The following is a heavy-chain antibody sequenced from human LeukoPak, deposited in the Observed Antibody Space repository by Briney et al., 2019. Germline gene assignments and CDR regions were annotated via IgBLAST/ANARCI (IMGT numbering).Heavy chain of an antibody. CDR2: ITTATSSYI. Sequence: GGSLRLSCAASGFTFSSYSMNWVRQAPGEGLEWVSSITTATSSYIYYADSVKGRSTISRDDAKNSLYLQMDSLRAEDTAVYYCARDYGGPHYFDYWGQGTLVTVSS. D-gene: IGHD2-15*01. J-gene: IGHJ4*02. CDR3: ARDYGGPHYFDY. CDR1: GFTFSSYS. V-gene: IGHV3-21*01.